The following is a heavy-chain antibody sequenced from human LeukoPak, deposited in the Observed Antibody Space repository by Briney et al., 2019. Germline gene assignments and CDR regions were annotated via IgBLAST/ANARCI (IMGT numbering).Heavy chain of an antibody. CDR2: VNPNNGDA. CDR1: GYSFTNYD. V-gene: IGHV1-8*02. Sequence: ASVKVSCKASGYSFTNYDINWVRQAAGQGLEWMGWVNPNNGDAGFSQKFQGRVTLTSNTSLTTAYMELTSLTSEDTAGYYCARGLGTYWGKDFLNWFDPWGQGTLVTVSS. CDR3: ARGLGTYWGKDFLNWFDP. J-gene: IGHJ5*02. D-gene: IGHD7-27*01.